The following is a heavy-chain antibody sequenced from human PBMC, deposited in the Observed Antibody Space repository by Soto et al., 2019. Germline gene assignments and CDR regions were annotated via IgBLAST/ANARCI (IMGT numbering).Heavy chain of an antibody. J-gene: IGHJ4*02. V-gene: IGHV4-31*03. CDR2: IYYSGST. Sequence: SETLSLTCTVSGGSISSGGYYWSWIRQHPGKGLEWIGYIYYSGSTYYNPSLKSRVTISVDTSKNQFSLKLSSVTAADTAVYYCASSVYCSSTSCYLRFDYWGQGTLVTVSS. D-gene: IGHD2-2*01. CDR1: GGSISSGGYY. CDR3: ASSVYCSSTSCYLRFDY.